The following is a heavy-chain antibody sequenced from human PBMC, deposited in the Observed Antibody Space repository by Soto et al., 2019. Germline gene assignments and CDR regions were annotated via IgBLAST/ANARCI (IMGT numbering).Heavy chain of an antibody. CDR3: AKPPDIVATTFYSYGLDV. D-gene: IGHD5-12*01. CDR1: GFTFSSYA. Sequence: EVQLLESGGGLVQPGGSLRLSCVVSGFTFSSYAMTWVRQPPGKGLEWVSSISGSGGTTYYADSVKGRFTISRDNSKNTLYLQMTGLRAEDTAIYYCAKPPDIVATTFYSYGLDVRGQGTAVTVPS. CDR2: ISGSGGTT. J-gene: IGHJ6*02. V-gene: IGHV3-23*01.